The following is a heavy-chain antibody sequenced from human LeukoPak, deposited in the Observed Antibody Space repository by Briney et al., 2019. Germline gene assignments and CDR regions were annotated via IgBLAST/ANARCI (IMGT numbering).Heavy chain of an antibody. V-gene: IGHV3-66*01. Sequence: GGSLRLSCAASGFTVSSNYMSWVRQAPGKGLEWVSVIYSGGSTYYADSVKGRFTISRDNSRNTLYLQMNSLRAEDTAVYYCASAVATGWYYFDYWGQGTLVTVSS. CDR2: IYSGGST. CDR3: ASAVATGWYYFDY. J-gene: IGHJ4*02. D-gene: IGHD6-19*01. CDR1: GFTVSSNY.